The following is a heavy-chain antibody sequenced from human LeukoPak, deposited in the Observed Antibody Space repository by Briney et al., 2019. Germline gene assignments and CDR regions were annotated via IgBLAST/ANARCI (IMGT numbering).Heavy chain of an antibody. CDR2: VSSSSGTI. J-gene: IGHJ4*02. Sequence: GGSLRLSCAASGFTFNNYAMSWVRRAPGKGLEWVSYVSSSSGTIYYADSVKGRFTISRDNAKNSLYLQMNSLRDEDTAVYYCARDSYYYDSSGYYLYYFDYWGQGTLVTVSS. CDR1: GFTFNNYA. V-gene: IGHV3-48*02. CDR3: ARDSYYYDSSGYYLYYFDY. D-gene: IGHD3-22*01.